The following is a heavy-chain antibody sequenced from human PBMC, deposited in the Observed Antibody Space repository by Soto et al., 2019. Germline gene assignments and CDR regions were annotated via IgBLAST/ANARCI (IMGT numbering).Heavy chain of an antibody. V-gene: IGHV4-59*01. J-gene: IGHJ4*02. CDR3: ARAYGDYVFDY. CDR1: GGSICSYY. Sequence: QVQLQESGPGLEKPSETLSLTCTVSGGSICSYYWSWIRQPPGKGLEWIGYIYYSGSTNYNPSLKSRVTISVDTSKNQFSLKLSSVTAADTAVYYCARAYGDYVFDYWGQGTLVTVSS. CDR2: IYYSGST. D-gene: IGHD4-17*01.